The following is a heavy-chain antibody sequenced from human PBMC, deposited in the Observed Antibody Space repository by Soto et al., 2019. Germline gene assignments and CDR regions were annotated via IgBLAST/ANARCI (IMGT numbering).Heavy chain of an antibody. V-gene: IGHV4-39*01. CDR3: ARTYYYDSRVYYYGGWYFDL. J-gene: IGHJ2*01. D-gene: IGHD3-22*01. Sequence: SETLSLTCSVSGDSISNSRFYWAWIRQPPGEGLEWIGSIYHSGSTYFNPSLKSRVTISVGTSKNQFSLKLSSVTAADTAVYYFARTYYYDSRVYYYGGWYFDLWGRAPRVTFSS. CDR1: GDSISNSRFY. CDR2: IYHSGST.